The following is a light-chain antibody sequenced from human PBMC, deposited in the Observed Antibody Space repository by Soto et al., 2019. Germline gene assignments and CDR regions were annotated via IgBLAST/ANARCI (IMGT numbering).Light chain of an antibody. V-gene: IGKV3-11*02. CDR1: QSVSSY. J-gene: IGKJ5*01. CDR3: QQYNNWPPIT. CDR2: DAS. Sequence: EVVLTQSPATLSLSPGGRATLSCRASQSVSSYLAWYQQKPGHAPRLLIYDASNRATGIPARFSGSGSGRDFTLTISSLEPEDFAVYYCQQYNNWPPITFGQGTRLEIK.